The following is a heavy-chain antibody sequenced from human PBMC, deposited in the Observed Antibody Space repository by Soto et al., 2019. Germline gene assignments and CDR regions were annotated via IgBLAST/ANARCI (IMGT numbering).Heavy chain of an antibody. D-gene: IGHD3-22*01. CDR3: ARGTLYDSSGYYYVGYNWFDP. J-gene: IGHJ5*02. CDR2: INAGNGNT. Sequence: NVSCKASVYPFTSYAMHWVRQAPGQRLEWMGWINAGNGNTKYSQKFQGRVTITRDTSASTAYTELSSLRSEDTAVYYCARGTLYDSSGYYYVGYNWFDPWGQGTLVTVSS. CDR1: VYPFTSYA. V-gene: IGHV1-3*01.